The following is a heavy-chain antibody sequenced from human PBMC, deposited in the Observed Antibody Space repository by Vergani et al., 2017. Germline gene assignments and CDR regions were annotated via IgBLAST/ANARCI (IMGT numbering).Heavy chain of an antibody. Sequence: QVLVVQSGSEFKKPGASVKVSCKTSGYTFNTYAICWVRQAPGQGLEWMGWINTNNGDPTYDQDFTGRFIFSLDTSASTAYLEINNLKPEDTAFYYCAREGGPHSIWGQGTLVTVS. V-gene: IGHV7-4-1*02. CDR3: AREGGPHSI. CDR2: INTNNGDP. CDR1: GYTFNTYA. D-gene: IGHD2-21*01. J-gene: IGHJ3*02.